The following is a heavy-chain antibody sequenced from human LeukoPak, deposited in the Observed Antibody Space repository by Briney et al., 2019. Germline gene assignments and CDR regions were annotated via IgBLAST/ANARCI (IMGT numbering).Heavy chain of an antibody. V-gene: IGHV3-53*01. Sequence: PGGSLRLSCAASGFTVSTNYMSWVLQAPGKGLEWVSVIYSGDSTYYADSVKGRFTISRDNSKNTLYLQMNSLRAEDTAVYYCARGSGGHGGGPAFDYWGQGTLVTVSS. CDR2: IYSGDST. CDR3: ARGSGGHGGGPAFDY. CDR1: GFTVSTNY. D-gene: IGHD2-15*01. J-gene: IGHJ4*02.